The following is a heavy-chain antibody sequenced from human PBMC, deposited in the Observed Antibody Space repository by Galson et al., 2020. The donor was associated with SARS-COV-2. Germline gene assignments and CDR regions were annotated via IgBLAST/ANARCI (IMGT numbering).Heavy chain of an antibody. Sequence: ASVKVSCTTSGYNFFTYGVSWVRQAPGQGLEWMGWISTNSGNTKTAQNFQGRVTMTTDTSTTTVYMELMSLRRDDTAIYFCARDRVGGTTSFDSWGQGTLVSVSS. V-gene: IGHV1-18*01. CDR2: ISTNSGNT. D-gene: IGHD1-26*01. J-gene: IGHJ4*02. CDR1: GYNFFTYG. CDR3: ARDRVGGTTSFDS.